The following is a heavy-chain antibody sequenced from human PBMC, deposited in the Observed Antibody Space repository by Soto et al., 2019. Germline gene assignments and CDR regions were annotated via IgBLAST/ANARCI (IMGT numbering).Heavy chain of an antibody. V-gene: IGHV4-59*01. CDR3: ARRYGTTFDY. CDR1: DGSISSYY. J-gene: IGHJ4*02. Sequence: SETLSLTCTVSDGSISSYYWSWIRQPPGKGLEWIGYIYYSGSTNYNPSLKSRVTISVDTSKNQFSLKLSSVTAADTAVYYCARRYGTTFDYWGQGTLVTVS. D-gene: IGHD1-7*01. CDR2: IYYSGST.